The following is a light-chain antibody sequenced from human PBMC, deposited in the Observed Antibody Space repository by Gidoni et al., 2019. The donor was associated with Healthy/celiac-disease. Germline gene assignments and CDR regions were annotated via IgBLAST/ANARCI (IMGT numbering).Light chain of an antibody. CDR3: QQSYSTPFL. J-gene: IGKJ3*01. CDR2: AAS. V-gene: IGKV1-39*01. CDR1: QSISSY. Sequence: DIQMTQSPSSLSASVGDRVTITCRASQSISSYLNWYQQKPGKAPKRLIYAASSLQSGVPSRFSGSGSGTDFTLTISSLQPEDFATYYCQQSYSTPFLFGPGTKVDIK.